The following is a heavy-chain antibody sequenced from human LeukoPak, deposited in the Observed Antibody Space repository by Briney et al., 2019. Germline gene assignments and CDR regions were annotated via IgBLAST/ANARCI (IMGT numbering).Heavy chain of an antibody. CDR1: GFTFSNYG. D-gene: IGHD3-10*01. V-gene: IGHV3-30*18. Sequence: GGSLRLSCAASGFTFSNYGMHWVRQAPGKGLEWVAVISYDGSNKYYADSVKGRFTISRDNSKNTLYLQMNSLRAEDTAVYYCAKTIYYGSGSRGPHYYYGMDVWGKGTTVTVSS. CDR3: AKTIYYGSGSRGPHYYYGMDV. CDR2: ISYDGSNK. J-gene: IGHJ6*04.